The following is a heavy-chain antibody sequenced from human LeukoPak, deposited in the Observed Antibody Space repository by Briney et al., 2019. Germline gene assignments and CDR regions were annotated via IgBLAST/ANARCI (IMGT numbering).Heavy chain of an antibody. V-gene: IGHV1-2*02. CDR2: INPNSGGT. CDR1: GYTFTGYY. CDR3: ARVLVGAALGY. Sequence: ASVKVSCKASGYTFTGYYMHWVRQAPGQGLEWMGWINPNSGGTNYAQKFQGRVTMTRDASISTAYMELSRLRSDDTAMYYCARVLVGAALGYWGQGTLVTVSS. D-gene: IGHD2-15*01. J-gene: IGHJ4*02.